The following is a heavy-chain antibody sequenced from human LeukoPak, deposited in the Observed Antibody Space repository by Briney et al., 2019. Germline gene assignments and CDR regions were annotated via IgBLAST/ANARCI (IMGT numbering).Heavy chain of an antibody. J-gene: IGHJ6*03. CDR3: ARARTYYDFWSGFRPYYMDV. D-gene: IGHD3-3*01. V-gene: IGHV4-34*01. CDR2: INHSGST. Sequence: NSSETLSLTCAVYGGSFSGYYWSWIRQPPGKGLEGIGEINHSGSTNYNPSRKSRVTISVDTSKNQFSLKLSSVTAADAAVYYCARARTYYDFWSGFRPYYMDVWGKGTTVTVSS. CDR1: GGSFSGYY.